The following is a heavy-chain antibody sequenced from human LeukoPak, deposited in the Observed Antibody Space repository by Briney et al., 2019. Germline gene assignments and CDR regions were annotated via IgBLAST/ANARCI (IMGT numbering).Heavy chain of an antibody. D-gene: IGHD3-10*01. CDR3: ARGPELLWFGEGGRWFDP. Sequence: SETLSLTCAVSGDSISSGYYWGWIRQPPGKGLEWIGYIYYSGSTNYNPSLKSRVTISVDTSKNQFSLKLSSVTAADTAVYYCARGPELLWFGEGGRWFDPWGQGTLVTVSS. J-gene: IGHJ5*02. V-gene: IGHV4-38-2*01. CDR2: IYYSGST. CDR1: GDSISSGYY.